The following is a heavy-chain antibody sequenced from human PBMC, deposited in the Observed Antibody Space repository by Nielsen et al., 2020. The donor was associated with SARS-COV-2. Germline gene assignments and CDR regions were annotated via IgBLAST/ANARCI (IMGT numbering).Heavy chain of an antibody. CDR2: ISGSGATT. CDR3: AKEEYSSPSYGMDV. Sequence: GESLKISCAASGFPFSSYSLSWVRQAPGKGLEWVSAISGSGATTYYADSVKGRFTISRDNSKNTLYLQMNSLRAEDTAVYYCAKEEYSSPSYGMDVWGQGTTVTVSS. V-gene: IGHV3-23*01. CDR1: GFPFSSYS. J-gene: IGHJ6*02. D-gene: IGHD6-6*01.